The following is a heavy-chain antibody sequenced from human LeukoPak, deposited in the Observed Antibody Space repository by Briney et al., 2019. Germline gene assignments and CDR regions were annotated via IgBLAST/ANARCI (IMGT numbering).Heavy chain of an antibody. CDR3: AREAYDSSGLDY. Sequence: PSETLSLTCTVTGGSISSFYWTWIRQSPVRGLEWIGYIHNNGRTNSNPSLKSRVTISVDTSKNQFSLKLSSVTAADTAVYYCAREAYDSSGLDYWGQGTLVTVSS. V-gene: IGHV4-59*12. D-gene: IGHD3-22*01. J-gene: IGHJ4*02. CDR2: IHNNGRT. CDR1: GGSISSFY.